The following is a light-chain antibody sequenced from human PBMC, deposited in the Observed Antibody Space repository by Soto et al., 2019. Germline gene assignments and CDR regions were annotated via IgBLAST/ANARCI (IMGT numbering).Light chain of an antibody. CDR1: QSVSSD. J-gene: IGKJ5*01. V-gene: IGKV3-15*01. Sequence: EVVMTQSPATLSVSPGERATLSYRASQSVSSDLAWYQQKPGQAPRLLIYGASTRATGIPARFSGSGSGTEFTLTITRLEPDDFAVYYCQQYGSSPRTFGQGTRLEIK. CDR2: GAS. CDR3: QQYGSSPRT.